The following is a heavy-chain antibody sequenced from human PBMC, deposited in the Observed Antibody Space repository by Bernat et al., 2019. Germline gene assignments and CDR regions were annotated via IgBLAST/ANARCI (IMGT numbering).Heavy chain of an antibody. CDR2: TSGSGGRT. D-gene: IGHD3-3*01. Sequence: EVQLLESGGGLVQPGGSLRLSCAASGFTFSSYAMSWVRQAPGKGLEWVSGTSGSGGRTYNADSVKGRFTISRDKSKNMLYLQMNSLRAEDTAVYYCAKVLGGSYDLYAFDIWGQGTMVTVSS. J-gene: IGHJ3*02. V-gene: IGHV3-23*01. CDR1: GFTFSSYA. CDR3: AKVLGGSYDLYAFDI.